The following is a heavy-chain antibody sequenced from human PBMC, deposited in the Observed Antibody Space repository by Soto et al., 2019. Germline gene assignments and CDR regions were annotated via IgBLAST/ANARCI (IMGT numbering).Heavy chain of an antibody. D-gene: IGHD1-26*01. CDR3: AKAPLAWEPAPFDY. CDR2: ISSSGSTI. J-gene: IGHJ4*02. Sequence: GGSLRLSCAASGFTFSSYEMNWVRQAPGKGLEWVSYISSSGSTIYYADSVKGRFTISRDNAKNSLYLQMNSLRAEDTAVYYCAKAPLAWEPAPFDYWGQGTLVTVSS. CDR1: GFTFSSYE. V-gene: IGHV3-48*03.